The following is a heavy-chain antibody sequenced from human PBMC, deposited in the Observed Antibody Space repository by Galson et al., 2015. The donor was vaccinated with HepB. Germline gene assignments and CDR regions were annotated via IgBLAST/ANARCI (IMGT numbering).Heavy chain of an antibody. D-gene: IGHD6-19*01. CDR3: ATELRHNSGWLPLDX. CDR1: XXXFSSYX. J-gene: IGHJ4*02. V-gene: IGHV3-33*01. Sequence: RLSXXASXXXFSSYXXXWVXXAPGXGLEXXXVIWRDGTNKYYADSVKGRFTISRDNSKSTLYLQMNSLRTEDXAMYYFATELRHNSGWLPLDXXGQGAXVT. CDR2: IWRDGTNK.